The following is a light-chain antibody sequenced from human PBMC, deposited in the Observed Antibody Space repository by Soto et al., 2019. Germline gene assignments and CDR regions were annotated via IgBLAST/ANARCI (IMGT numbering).Light chain of an antibody. V-gene: IGLV2-8*01. J-gene: IGLJ1*01. Sequence: QSALTQPPSASGSPGQSVTISCTGTSSDVGGYNYVSWYQQHPGKAPQVLIYDVNKRPSGVPGRFSGSKSGNTASLTVSGLQAEDEADYNPFVFGTGTKLTVL. CDR2: DVN. CDR3: FV. CDR1: SSDVGGYNY.